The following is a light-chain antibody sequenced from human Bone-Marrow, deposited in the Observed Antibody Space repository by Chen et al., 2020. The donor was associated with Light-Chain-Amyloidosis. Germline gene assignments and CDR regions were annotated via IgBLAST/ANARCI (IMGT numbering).Light chain of an antibody. CDR2: EVT. CDR3: SSYTITNTLV. Sequence: QSALTQPASVSGSPGQSITISCTGTSSDVGGDKHVSWYQQHPDKAPKLMIYEVTNRPSWVPDRFSGSKSDNTASLTISGLQTDDEADYFCSSYTITNTLVFGSGTRVTVL. V-gene: IGLV2-14*01. CDR1: SSDVGGDKH. J-gene: IGLJ1*01.